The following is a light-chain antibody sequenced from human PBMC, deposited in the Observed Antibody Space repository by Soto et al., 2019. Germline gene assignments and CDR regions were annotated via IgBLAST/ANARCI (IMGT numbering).Light chain of an antibody. CDR2: DVN. CDR1: SSDIGGYDY. V-gene: IGLV2-14*01. CDR3: TSYASGSSHVV. J-gene: IGLJ2*01. Sequence: QSVLTQPASVSGSPGQSITLSCTGTSSDIGGYDYVSWYQRHPGKAPKLIIYDVNNRPSGVSNRFSGSKSGNPASLTISGLQAEEEADYYCTSYASGSSHVVFGGGTKLTVL.